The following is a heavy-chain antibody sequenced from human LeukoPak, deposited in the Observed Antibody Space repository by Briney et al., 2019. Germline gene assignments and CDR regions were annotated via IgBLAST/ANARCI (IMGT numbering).Heavy chain of an antibody. Sequence: GGSLRLSCAASGFSVSTYWMSWVRQAPGTGLEWVANIKHDGSETYYVKSVKDRFTISRDNAKNSLYMQMSGLRAEDTAVYYCARVKRYTYAVGTDYWGQPTL. J-gene: IGHJ4*02. CDR1: GFSVSTYW. CDR2: IKHDGSET. D-gene: IGHD5-18*01. V-gene: IGHV3-7*04. CDR3: ARVKRYTYAVGTDY.